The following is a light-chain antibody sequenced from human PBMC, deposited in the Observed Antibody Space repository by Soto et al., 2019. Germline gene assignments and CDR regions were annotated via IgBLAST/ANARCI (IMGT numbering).Light chain of an antibody. CDR3: ISYTRDDFRYV. V-gene: IGLV2-14*01. J-gene: IGLJ1*01. CDR2: EVS. Sequence: QSALTQPASVSGTPGQSITISCTGSNSDVGLYDFVSWYQHHPGRAPKLIVSEVSHRPSGISNRSSVSKSGYTASLTISELPPEDEADYYCISYTRDDFRYVFGTGTNGTVL. CDR1: NSDVGLYDF.